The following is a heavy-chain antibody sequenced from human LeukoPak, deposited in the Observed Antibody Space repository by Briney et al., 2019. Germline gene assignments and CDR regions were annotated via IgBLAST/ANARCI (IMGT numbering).Heavy chain of an antibody. CDR1: GFTFSSYA. CDR3: ARGRYYMDY. CDR2: ISSDGNNK. J-gene: IGHJ4*02. Sequence: PGRSLRLSCAASGFTFSSYAMSWVRQAPGKGLEWVALISSDGNNKDYADSVKGRFTISRDNSKNTLYLQMNSLRGEDTALYFCARGRYYMDYWGQGTLVTVSS. V-gene: IGHV3-30-3*01.